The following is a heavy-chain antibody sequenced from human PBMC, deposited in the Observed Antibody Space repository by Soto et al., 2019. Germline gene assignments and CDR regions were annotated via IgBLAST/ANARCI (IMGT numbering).Heavy chain of an antibody. D-gene: IGHD3-10*01. CDR3: ALYYYGSGSQLYNWFDP. Sequence: SGPTLVNPTQTLTLACTFSGFSLSTSGVGVGWIRQPPGKALEWLALIYWDDDKRYSPSLKSRLTITKDTSKNQVVLTMTNMDPVDTATYYCALYYYGSGSQLYNWFDPWGQGTLVTVSS. J-gene: IGHJ5*02. CDR1: GFSLSTSGVG. V-gene: IGHV2-5*02. CDR2: IYWDDDK.